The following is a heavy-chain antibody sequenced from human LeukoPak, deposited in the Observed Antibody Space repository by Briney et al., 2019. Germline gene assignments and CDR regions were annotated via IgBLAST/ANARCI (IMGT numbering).Heavy chain of an antibody. Sequence: PGGSLRLSCADSGFTFSSYAMHWVRQAPGKGLEWVAVISYDGSNKYYADSVKGRFTISRDNSKSTLYLQMNSLRAEDTAVYYCARVGSSWNAFDIWGQGTMVTVSS. CDR2: ISYDGSNK. D-gene: IGHD6-13*01. CDR3: ARVGSSWNAFDI. CDR1: GFTFSSYA. V-gene: IGHV3-30-3*01. J-gene: IGHJ3*02.